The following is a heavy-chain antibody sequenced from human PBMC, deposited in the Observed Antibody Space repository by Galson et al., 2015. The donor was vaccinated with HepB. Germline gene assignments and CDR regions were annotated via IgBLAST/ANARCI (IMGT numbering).Heavy chain of an antibody. J-gene: IGHJ4*02. Sequence: SLRLSCAASGFTFSSYAMSWVRQAPGKGLEWVSAIGGSGGSTYYADSVKGRFTISRDNSKNTLYLQMNSLRAEDTAVYYCAKAAYYGSGPDPYYFDYWGQGTLVTVSS. D-gene: IGHD3-10*01. V-gene: IGHV3-23*01. CDR3: AKAAYYGSGPDPYYFDY. CDR1: GFTFSSYA. CDR2: IGGSGGST.